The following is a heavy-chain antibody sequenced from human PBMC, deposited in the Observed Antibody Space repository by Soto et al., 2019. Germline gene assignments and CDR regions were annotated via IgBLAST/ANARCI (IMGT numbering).Heavy chain of an antibody. D-gene: IGHD1-1*01. J-gene: IGHJ4*02. CDR1: GFSLDTPGVG. CDR2: IYWDNDK. Sequence: QITLKEAGPSLVKPTQTLTLTCTFSGFSLDTPGVGVGWIRQPPGQALEYLGLIYWDNDKRLSPSLQSRLTITKDTSKNQVVLTLTNMEPVDTATYFCANRGRLGTTDSWGPGTLVTVSS. CDR3: ANRGRLGTTDS. V-gene: IGHV2-5*02.